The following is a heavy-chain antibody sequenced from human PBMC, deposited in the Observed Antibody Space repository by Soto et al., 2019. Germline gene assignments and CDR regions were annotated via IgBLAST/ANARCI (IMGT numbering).Heavy chain of an antibody. J-gene: IGHJ6*02. V-gene: IGHV1-24*01. CDR3: ARDLPPARIAAADHYYYYGMDV. Sequence: ASVKVSCKVSGYTLSELAIHWVRQAPGKGFEWMGGFDPEGSDTIYAQKFQGRVTMTSDTSTETAYMELESLTSEDTAVYYCARDLPPARIAAADHYYYYGMDVWGQGTTVNVSS. CDR2: FDPEGSDT. CDR1: GYTLSELA. D-gene: IGHD6-13*01.